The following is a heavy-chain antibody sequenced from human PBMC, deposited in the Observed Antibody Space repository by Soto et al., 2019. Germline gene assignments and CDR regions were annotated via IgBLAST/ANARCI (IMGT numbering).Heavy chain of an antibody. CDR3: ARENVTIFGVVHYYGMDV. J-gene: IGHJ6*02. CDR2: ISGYNGNT. D-gene: IGHD3-3*01. V-gene: IGHV1-18*01. CDR1: AYTFTSYG. Sequence: GASVKVSCKASAYTFTSYGISWVRQAPGQGLEWMGWISGYNGNTNYAQKLQGRVTMTTDTSTSTAYMELRSLRSDDTAVYYCARENVTIFGVVHYYGMDVWGQGTTVTVSS.